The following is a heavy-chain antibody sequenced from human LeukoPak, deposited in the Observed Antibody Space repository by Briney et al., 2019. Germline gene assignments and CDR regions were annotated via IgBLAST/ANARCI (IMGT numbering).Heavy chain of an antibody. V-gene: IGHV3-30*04. CDR2: ISYHERDQ. CDR1: RFIFNNYA. D-gene: IGHD2-15*01. Sequence: GGSLRLSCAASRFIFNNYAMHWVRQAPGKGLDWVAVISYHERDQFYADSVKGRFTISRDSSKNTLYLQMNSLRTEDTAVYYCARQDCSGGSCYLDYWGQGTLVTVSS. J-gene: IGHJ4*02. CDR3: ARQDCSGGSCYLDY.